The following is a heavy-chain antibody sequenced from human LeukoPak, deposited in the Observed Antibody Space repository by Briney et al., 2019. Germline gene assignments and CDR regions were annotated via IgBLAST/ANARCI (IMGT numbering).Heavy chain of an antibody. Sequence: GGSLRLSCAASSGLLFSRHGMHWVRQAPGKGLEWVAVIWYDGSNKWYADSVKGRFTISRDNSKNTLYLQMDSLRAEDTAVYYCARARNNYDSSGYSALDCWGQGTLVTVSS. CDR1: GLLFSRHG. CDR2: IWYDGSNK. J-gene: IGHJ4*02. CDR3: ARARNNYDSSGYSALDC. D-gene: IGHD3-22*01. V-gene: IGHV3-33*01.